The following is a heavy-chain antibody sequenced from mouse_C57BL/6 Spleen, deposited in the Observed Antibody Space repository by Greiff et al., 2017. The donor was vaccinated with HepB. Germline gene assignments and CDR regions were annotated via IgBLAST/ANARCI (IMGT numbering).Heavy chain of an antibody. J-gene: IGHJ1*03. Sequence: EVKLVESEGGLVQPGSSMKLSCTASGFTFSDYYMAWVRHVPEKGLEWVANINYDGSSTYYLDSLKSRFIISIDNAKNILYLQMSSLKSEDTATYYCARERGGGFTTVVEGYFDVWGTGTTVTVSS. CDR2: INYDGSST. CDR3: ARERGGGFTTVVEGYFDV. CDR1: GFTFSDYY. D-gene: IGHD1-1*01. V-gene: IGHV5-16*01.